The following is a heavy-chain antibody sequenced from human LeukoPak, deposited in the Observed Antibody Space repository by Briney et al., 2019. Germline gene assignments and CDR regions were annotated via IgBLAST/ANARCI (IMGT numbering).Heavy chain of an antibody. CDR3: ARGRGPVSGTVDL. Sequence: GGSLRLSCVVSGLTFSSYSMNWVRQAPGKGLEWVSSISSSSTYIYYIDSVKGRFIISRDNAKNSLSLQMSSLRAEDTAVYYCARGRGPVSGTVDLWGQGTMVTVSS. CDR2: ISSSSTYI. CDR1: GLTFSSYS. V-gene: IGHV3-21*01. J-gene: IGHJ3*01. D-gene: IGHD2-8*02.